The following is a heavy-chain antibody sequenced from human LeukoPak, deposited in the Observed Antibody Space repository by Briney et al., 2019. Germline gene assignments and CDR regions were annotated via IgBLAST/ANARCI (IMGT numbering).Heavy chain of an antibody. CDR3: ARVYCSGGSCYPYDAFDI. D-gene: IGHD2-15*01. CDR1: GYTFANYW. V-gene: IGHV5-51*01. Sequence: GESLKISCKGSGYTFANYWIGWVRQMPGKGLEWMGIIYPGNSDTRSSPSFQGQVTISADKSISAVYLQWSSLKASDTAMYYCARVYCSGGSCYPYDAFDIWGQGTMVTVSS. CDR2: IYPGNSDT. J-gene: IGHJ3*02.